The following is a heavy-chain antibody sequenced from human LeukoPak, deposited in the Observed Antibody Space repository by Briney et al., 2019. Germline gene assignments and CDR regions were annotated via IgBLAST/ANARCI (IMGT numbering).Heavy chain of an antibody. J-gene: IGHJ4*02. CDR2: IKSDGSST. Sequence: GGSLRLSRAASGFTFSSYWMHWIRQAPGKGLVWVSRIKSDGSSTNYADSVKGRFTISRDNAKNTLYLQMNSLRAEDTAVYYCSRSPYLHYSGSYDYFDYWGQGTLVTVSS. D-gene: IGHD1-26*01. CDR3: SRSPYLHYSGSYDYFDY. V-gene: IGHV3-74*01. CDR1: GFTFSSYW.